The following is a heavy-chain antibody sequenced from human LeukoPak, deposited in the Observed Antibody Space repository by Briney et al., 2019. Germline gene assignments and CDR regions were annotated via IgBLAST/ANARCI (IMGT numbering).Heavy chain of an antibody. Sequence: PGGSLRLYCAASGFTFSSYEMNWVRQAPGKGLEWVSYISSSGSTIYYADSVKGRFTISRDNAKNSLYLQMNSLRAEDTAVYYCAGIPLRYFDWLFAFDYWGQGTLVTVSS. CDR3: AGIPLRYFDWLFAFDY. CDR1: GFTFSSYE. V-gene: IGHV3-48*03. CDR2: ISSSGSTI. J-gene: IGHJ4*02. D-gene: IGHD3-9*01.